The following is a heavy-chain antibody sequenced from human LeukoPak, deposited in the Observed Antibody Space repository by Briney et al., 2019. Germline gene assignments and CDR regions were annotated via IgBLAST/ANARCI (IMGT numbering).Heavy chain of an antibody. Sequence: PGGSLRLSCAASGFTFSSYWMSWVRQAPGKGLEWVSAISGSGGSTYYADSVKGRFTISRDNSKNTLYLQMNSLRAEDTAVYYCAKDGPGIQLWLRSFFDYWGQGTLVTVSS. V-gene: IGHV3-23*01. CDR3: AKDGPGIQLWLRSFFDY. CDR2: ISGSGGST. D-gene: IGHD5-18*01. CDR1: GFTFSSYW. J-gene: IGHJ4*02.